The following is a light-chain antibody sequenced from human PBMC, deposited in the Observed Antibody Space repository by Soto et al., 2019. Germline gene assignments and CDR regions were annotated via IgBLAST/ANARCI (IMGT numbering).Light chain of an antibody. CDR3: SSYGGTNNWV. V-gene: IGLV2-8*01. J-gene: IGLJ3*02. Sequence: QSALTQPPSASGSAGQSVTISCTRTGSDVGGNNFVSWYQHHPGKAPKLMIYEVSKRPSGVPDRFSGSKSGNTASLTVSGLQGEDEADYYCSSYGGTNNWVFGGGTKLTVL. CDR1: GSDVGGNNF. CDR2: EVS.